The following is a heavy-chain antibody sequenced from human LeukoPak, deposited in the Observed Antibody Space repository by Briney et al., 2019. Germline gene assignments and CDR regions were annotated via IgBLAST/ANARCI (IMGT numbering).Heavy chain of an antibody. CDR1: GFTFSSYS. CDR3: ARDLGGEDY. D-gene: IGHD3-16*01. V-gene: IGHV3-66*01. Sequence: PGGSLGLSCAASGFTFSSYSMSWVRQAPGKGLEWVSVIYSGGSTYYADSVKGRFTISRDNSKNTLYLQMNSLRAEDTAVYYCARDLGGEDYWGQGTLVTVSS. J-gene: IGHJ4*02. CDR2: IYSGGST.